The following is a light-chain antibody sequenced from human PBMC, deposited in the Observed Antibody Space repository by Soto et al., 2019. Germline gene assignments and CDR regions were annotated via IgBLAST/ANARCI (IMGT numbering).Light chain of an antibody. J-gene: IGKJ1*01. Sequence: EIVMTQSPATLSVSPGERATLSCRASQSVSTNLAWYQQKPGQGPRPLIYGASTRATGIPARFSGSGSGTEFTLTISSLQSEDFAVYYCQQYNNWPPWTFGQGTKVAIK. CDR3: QQYNNWPPWT. CDR1: QSVSTN. CDR2: GAS. V-gene: IGKV3-15*01.